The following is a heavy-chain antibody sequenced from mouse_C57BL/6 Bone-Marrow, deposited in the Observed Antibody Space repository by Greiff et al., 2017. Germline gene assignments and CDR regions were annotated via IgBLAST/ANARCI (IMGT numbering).Heavy chain of an antibody. CDR3: ERHPRQYYGSSPYFDY. D-gene: IGHD1-1*01. V-gene: IGHV1-62-2*01. J-gene: IGHJ2*01. CDR2: FYPGSGSL. Sequence: VQLQESGAELVKPGASVKLSCKASGYTFPEYTIHWVKQRSGQGLEWIGWFYPGSGSLKYNEKFKDKATLTADNSSSTIYMEIIRFTSEESAVYFGERHPRQYYGSSPYFDYWGQGTTLTVSS. CDR1: GYTFPEYT.